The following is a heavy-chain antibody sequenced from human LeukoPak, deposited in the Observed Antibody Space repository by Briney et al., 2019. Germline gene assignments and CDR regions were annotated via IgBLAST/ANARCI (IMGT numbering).Heavy chain of an antibody. CDR3: AKDSPSRIAAAVHYDY. D-gene: IGHD6-13*01. CDR1: GFTFSNYA. V-gene: IGHV3-23*01. J-gene: IGHJ4*02. CDR2: LSGSGGST. Sequence: GGSLRLSCAASGFTFSNYAMSWVRQAPGKGLEWVSSLSGSGGSTYYADSVKGRFTISRDNSKNTLYLQMNSLRAEDTAVYYCAKDSPSRIAAAVHYDYWGQGTLVTVSS.